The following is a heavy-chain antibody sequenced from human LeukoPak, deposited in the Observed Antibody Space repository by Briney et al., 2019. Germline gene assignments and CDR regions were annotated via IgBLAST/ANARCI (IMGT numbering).Heavy chain of an antibody. V-gene: IGHV4-4*02. CDR1: GGSISSSNW. D-gene: IGHD2-15*01. CDR3: ARDLLLRWYSPLGSWFDP. J-gene: IGHJ5*02. Sequence: PSETLSLTCAVSGGSISSSNWWSWVRQPPGKGLEWIGEIYHSGSTNYNPSLKSRVAISVDKSKNQFSLKLSSVTAADTAVYYCARDLLLRWYSPLGSWFDPWGQGTLVTVSS. CDR2: IYHSGST.